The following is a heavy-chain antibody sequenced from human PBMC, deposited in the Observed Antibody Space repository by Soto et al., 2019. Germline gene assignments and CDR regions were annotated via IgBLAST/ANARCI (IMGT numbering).Heavy chain of an antibody. D-gene: IGHD3-3*01. CDR3: AKWSYLDY. Sequence: GGSLRLSCAASGFSFSSYAMSWVRQAPGKGLEWVSTISGSDGKTYYADSVKGRFSISRDTSKNTLYLQMNSLRADDTAVYYCAKWSYLDYWGQGTRVTVSS. V-gene: IGHV3-23*01. CDR1: GFSFSSYA. J-gene: IGHJ4*02. CDR2: ISGSDGKT.